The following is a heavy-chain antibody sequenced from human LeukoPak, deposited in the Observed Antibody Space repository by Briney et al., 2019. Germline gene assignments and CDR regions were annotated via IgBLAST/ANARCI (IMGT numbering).Heavy chain of an antibody. CDR3: ARDGLRSEWSYFDY. V-gene: IGHV1-18*01. J-gene: IGHJ4*02. CDR2: ISGYNRNT. Sequence: GASVKVSCKASVYTFYNYGISWVRQAPGQGLEWMGWISGYNRNTKYAQRLQGRVIMTTDTSTSTVYMELRSLRSDDTAIYYCARDGLRSEWSYFDYWGQGTLVTVSS. CDR1: VYTFYNYG. D-gene: IGHD3-3*01.